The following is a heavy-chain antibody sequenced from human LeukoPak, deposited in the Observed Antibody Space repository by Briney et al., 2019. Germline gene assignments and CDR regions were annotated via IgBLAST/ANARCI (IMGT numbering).Heavy chain of an antibody. CDR2: ISGSGDST. D-gene: IGHD6-19*01. CDR3: AKGTGSGWYDAFDF. V-gene: IGHV3-23*01. Sequence: GGSLRLSCAASGFTFSSYAMSWVRQAPGKGLEWVSSISGSGDSTYYADSVKGRFTISRDNSKNTLYLQMNSLRAGDTAVYYCAKGTGSGWYDAFDFWGQGTMVTISS. CDR1: GFTFSSYA. J-gene: IGHJ3*01.